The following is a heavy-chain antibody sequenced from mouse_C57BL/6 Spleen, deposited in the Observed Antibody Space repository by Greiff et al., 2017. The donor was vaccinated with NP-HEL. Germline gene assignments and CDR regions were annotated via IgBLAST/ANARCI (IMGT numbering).Heavy chain of an antibody. V-gene: IGHV1-61*01. D-gene: IGHD2-3*01. Sequence: QVQLQQPGAELVRPGSSVKLSCKASGYTFTSYWMDWVKQRPGQGLEWIGNIYPSDSETHYNQKFKDKATFTVDKSSSTAYMQLSSLTSEDSAVYYCARQLLDGSFAYWGQGTLVTVSA. CDR1: GYTFTSYW. CDR2: IYPSDSET. CDR3: ARQLLDGSFAY. J-gene: IGHJ3*01.